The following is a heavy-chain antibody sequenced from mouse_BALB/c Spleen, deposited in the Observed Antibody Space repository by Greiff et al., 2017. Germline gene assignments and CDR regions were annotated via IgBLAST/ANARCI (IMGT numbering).Heavy chain of an antibody. D-gene: IGHD3-1*01. Sequence: QVQLKESGPGLVAPSQSLSITCTVSGFSLTSYGVHWVRQPPGKGLEWLGVIWAGGSTNYNSALMSRLSISKDNSKSQVFLKMNSLQTDDTAVYYCARDSSGYEYAMDYWGQGTSVTVSS. J-gene: IGHJ4*01. V-gene: IGHV2-9*02. CDR1: GFSLTSYG. CDR2: IWAGGST. CDR3: ARDSSGYEYAMDY.